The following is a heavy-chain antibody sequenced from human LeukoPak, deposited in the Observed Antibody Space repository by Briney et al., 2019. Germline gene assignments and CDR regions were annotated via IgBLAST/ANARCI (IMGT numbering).Heavy chain of an antibody. D-gene: IGHD3-10*01. V-gene: IGHV3-23*01. CDR1: GCTFSSYA. CDR3: AKQLLWFGELLNQYFQH. CDR2: ISGSGGST. Sequence: GGSLRLSCAASGCTFSSYAMSWVRQAPGKGLEWVSAISGSGGSTYYADSVKGRFTISRDNSKNTLYLQMNSLRAEDTAVYYCAKQLLWFGELLNQYFQHWGQGTLVTVSS. J-gene: IGHJ1*01.